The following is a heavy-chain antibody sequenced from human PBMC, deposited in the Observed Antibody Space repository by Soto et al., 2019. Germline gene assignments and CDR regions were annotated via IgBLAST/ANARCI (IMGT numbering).Heavy chain of an antibody. CDR3: AREGHSSGWFYYFDY. V-gene: IGHV4-59*01. D-gene: IGHD6-19*01. Sequence: SETLSLTCTVSGGSISSYYWSWIRQPPGKGLEWIGYIYYSGSTNYNPSLKSRVTISVDTSKNQFSLKLSSVTAADTAVYYCAREGHSSGWFYYFDYWGQGTLVTVSS. CDR1: GGSISSYY. CDR2: IYYSGST. J-gene: IGHJ4*02.